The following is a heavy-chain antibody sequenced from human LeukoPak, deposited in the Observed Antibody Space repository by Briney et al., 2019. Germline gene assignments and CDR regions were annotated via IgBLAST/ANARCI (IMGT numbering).Heavy chain of an antibody. CDR2: NYSGGST. CDR3: AKSLSRLYHSLFDY. Sequence: PGGSLRLSCAASGFTVSSNYMSWVRQAPGKGLEWVSVNYSGGSTYYADSVKGRFTISRDNSKNTLYLQMNSLRAEDTAVYYCAKSLSRLYHSLFDYWGQGTLVTVSS. CDR1: GFTVSSNY. D-gene: IGHD2-2*02. J-gene: IGHJ4*02. V-gene: IGHV3-53*05.